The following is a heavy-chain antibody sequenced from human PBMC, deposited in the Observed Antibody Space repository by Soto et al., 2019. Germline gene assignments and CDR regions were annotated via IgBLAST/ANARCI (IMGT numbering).Heavy chain of an antibody. D-gene: IGHD1-26*01. CDR3: ARAQGGVGATTRWENYFDD. V-gene: IGHV1-69*01. J-gene: IGHJ4*02. CDR2: IIPIFGTA. Sequence: QVQLVQSGAEVKKPGSSVKVSCKASGGTFSSYAISWVRQAPGQGLEWMGGIIPIFGTANYAQKFQGRVTITADESTSTAYMELSSLRSEDTAVYYCARAQGGVGATTRWENYFDDWGQGTLVTVSS. CDR1: GGTFSSYA.